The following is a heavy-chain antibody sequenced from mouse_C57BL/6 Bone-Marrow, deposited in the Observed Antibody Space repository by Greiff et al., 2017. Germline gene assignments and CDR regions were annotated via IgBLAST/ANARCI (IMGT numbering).Heavy chain of an antibody. Sequence: QVQLKESGAELARPGASVKMSCKASGYTFTSYTMHWVKQRPGQGLEWIGYINPSSGYTKYNQKFKDKATLTADKSSSTAYMQLSSLTSEDSAVYDCARWDDYEAYWGQGTTLTVSS. D-gene: IGHD2-4*01. J-gene: IGHJ2*01. CDR1: GYTFTSYT. CDR3: ARWDDYEAY. CDR2: INPSSGYT. V-gene: IGHV1-4*01.